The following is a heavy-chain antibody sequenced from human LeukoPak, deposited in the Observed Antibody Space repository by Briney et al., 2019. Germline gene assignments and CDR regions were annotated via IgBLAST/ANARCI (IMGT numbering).Heavy chain of an antibody. V-gene: IGHV4-59*02. CDR3: AAWPSLDDY. CDR2: IYYSGST. CDR1: GASVTDYY. Sequence: PSETLSLTCTVSGASVTDYYWSWFRQPPGKGLEWIGYIYYSGSTNYNPSLKSRVTISVDTSKNQFSLKLSSVTAADTAVYYCAAWPSLDDYWGQGTLVTVSS. D-gene: IGHD3-16*01. J-gene: IGHJ4*02.